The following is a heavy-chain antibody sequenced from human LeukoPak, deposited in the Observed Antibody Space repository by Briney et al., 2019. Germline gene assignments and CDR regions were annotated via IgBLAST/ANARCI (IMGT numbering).Heavy chain of an antibody. V-gene: IGHV3-48*01. CDR1: GFTFSSHS. D-gene: IGHD3-22*01. CDR2: ISSSSSTI. Sequence: GGSLRLSCVASGFTFSSHSMNWVRQAPGKGLEWVSYISSSSSTIYYADSVKGRFTISRDNAKNSLYLQMNSLRAEDTAVYYCARGAYYYEDWGQGTLVTVSS. J-gene: IGHJ4*02. CDR3: ARGAYYYED.